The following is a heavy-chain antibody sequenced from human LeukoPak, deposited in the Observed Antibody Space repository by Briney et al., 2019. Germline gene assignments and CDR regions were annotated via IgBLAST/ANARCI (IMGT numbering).Heavy chain of an antibody. V-gene: IGHV4-59*01. CDR2: IYYSGST. Sequence: PSETLSLTCAVYGGSFSGYYWSWLRQPPGKGLEWIGYIYYSGSTNYNPSLKSRVTISVDTSKNQFSLKLSSVTAADTAVYYCARDVAEAFDIWGQGTMVTVSS. CDR3: ARDVAEAFDI. D-gene: IGHD6-13*01. CDR1: GGSFSGYY. J-gene: IGHJ3*02.